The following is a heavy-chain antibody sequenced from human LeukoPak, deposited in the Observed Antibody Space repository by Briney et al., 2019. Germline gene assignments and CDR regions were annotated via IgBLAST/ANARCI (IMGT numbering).Heavy chain of an antibody. CDR3: ARIRCGQTNGICYNY. CDR1: GVSFSGYY. D-gene: IGHD2-8*01. V-gene: IGHV4-34*01. J-gene: IGHJ4*02. CDR2: INHSGGT. Sequence: SETLSLTCAVYGVSFSGYYWSWIRQPPGKGLEWIGEINHSGGTKYNPSLKSRVTISIDTPENQFSLKLSSVTAADTAVYYCARIRCGQTNGICYNYWGQGTLVTVSS.